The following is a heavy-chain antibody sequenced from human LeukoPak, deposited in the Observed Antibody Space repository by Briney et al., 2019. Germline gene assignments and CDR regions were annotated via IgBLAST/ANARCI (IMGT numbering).Heavy chain of an antibody. D-gene: IGHD1-26*01. CDR2: ISGSGGST. CDR1: GFTFSSYA. J-gene: IGHJ4*02. CDR3: AKGEEDFDY. Sequence: GGSLRLSCAASGFTFSSYAMSWVRQAPGKGLEWVSAISGSGGSTFYADSVKGRFTISRDNSKSTLSLQMNSLRAEDTAVYFCAKGEEDFDYWGQGTLVTVSS. V-gene: IGHV3-23*01.